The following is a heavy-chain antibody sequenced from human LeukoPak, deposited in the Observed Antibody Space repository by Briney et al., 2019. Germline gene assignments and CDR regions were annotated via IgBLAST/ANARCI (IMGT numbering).Heavy chain of an antibody. J-gene: IGHJ5*02. CDR1: GFTFSSYS. CDR2: ISSSSSYI. D-gene: IGHD6-13*01. CDR3: ARDLKSSSWTTGWWFDP. V-gene: IGHV3-21*01. Sequence: GGSLRLSCAASGFTFSSYSMNWVRQAPGKGLEWVSYISSSSSYIYYADSVKGRFTISRDNAKNSLYLQMNSLRAEDTAVYYCARDLKSSSWTTGWWFDPWGQGTLVTVSS.